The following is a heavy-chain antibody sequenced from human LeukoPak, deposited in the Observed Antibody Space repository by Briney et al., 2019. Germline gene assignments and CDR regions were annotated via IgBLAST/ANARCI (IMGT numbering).Heavy chain of an antibody. V-gene: IGHV4-39*07. CDR2: IYYSGST. J-gene: IGHJ4*02. CDR3: ATAPMVAAEY. CDR1: GGSISSSSYY. Sequence: SETLSLTCTVSGGSISSSSYYWGWIRQPPGKGLEWIGSIYYSGSTYYNPSLKSRVTISVDTSKNQFSLKLSSVTAADTAVYYCATAPMVAAEYWGQGTLVTVSS. D-gene: IGHD4/OR15-4a*01.